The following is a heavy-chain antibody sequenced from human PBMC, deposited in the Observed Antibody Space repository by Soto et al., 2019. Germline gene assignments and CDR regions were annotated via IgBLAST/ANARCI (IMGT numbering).Heavy chain of an antibody. J-gene: IGHJ6*02. Sequence: ASVKVSCKASGYTFTNYAIHWVRQAPGQGLEWMGWINPNSGDTNYAQKFQGWVTMTRDTSISTAYMELSRLRSDDTAVYYCASGTIYHSYVMDVWGQGKMVTVSS. V-gene: IGHV1-2*04. CDR1: GYTFTNYA. CDR3: ASGTIYHSYVMDV. D-gene: IGHD2-2*01. CDR2: INPNSGDT.